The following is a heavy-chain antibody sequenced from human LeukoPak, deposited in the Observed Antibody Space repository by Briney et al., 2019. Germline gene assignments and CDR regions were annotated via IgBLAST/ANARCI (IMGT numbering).Heavy chain of an antibody. Sequence: GGSLRLSCAASGFTFNTYTMNWVRQAPGKGLEWVSYISGSSGIIDYADSVRGRFTISRDNAKNSLYLQMNSLRAEDTAVYYCARGEDYYDSSGYSHEFDYWGQGTLVTVSS. J-gene: IGHJ4*02. CDR2: ISGSSGII. D-gene: IGHD3-22*01. CDR3: ARGEDYYDSSGYSHEFDY. CDR1: GFTFNTYT. V-gene: IGHV3-48*01.